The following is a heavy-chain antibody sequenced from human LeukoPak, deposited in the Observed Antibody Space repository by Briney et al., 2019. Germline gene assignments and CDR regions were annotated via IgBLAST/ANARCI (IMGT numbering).Heavy chain of an antibody. CDR1: GFTFSSYG. CDR3: ARDTGIAMGSPFDY. V-gene: IGHV3-33*01. Sequence: GRSLRLSCAASGFTFSSYGMHWVRQAPGKGLEWVAVIWYDGSNKYYADSVKGRFTISRDNSKNTLYLQMNSLRAEDTAVYFCARDTGIAMGSPFDYWGQGTLVTVSS. CDR2: IWYDGSNK. D-gene: IGHD6-19*01. J-gene: IGHJ4*02.